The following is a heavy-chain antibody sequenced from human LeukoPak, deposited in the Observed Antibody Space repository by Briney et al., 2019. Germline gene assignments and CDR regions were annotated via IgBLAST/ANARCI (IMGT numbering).Heavy chain of an antibody. D-gene: IGHD5-18*01. J-gene: IGHJ4*02. V-gene: IGHV3-7*01. CDR3: ARDDTAMAKGIDY. Sequence: GGSLRLSCAASGFTFSSYWMSWVRQAPGKGLEWVANIKQDGSEKYYVDSVKGRFTISRDNAKNSLYLQMNSLRAEDTAVYYCARDDTAMAKGIDYWGQGTLVTVSS. CDR1: GFTFSSYW. CDR2: IKQDGSEK.